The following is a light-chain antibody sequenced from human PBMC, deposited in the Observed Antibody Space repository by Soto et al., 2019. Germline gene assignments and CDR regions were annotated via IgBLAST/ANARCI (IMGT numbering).Light chain of an antibody. CDR3: SSYTSSSTSSLC. J-gene: IGLJ1*01. CDR2: KVS. V-gene: IGLV2-14*01. Sequence: QSALTQPASVSGSPGQSITISCTGTSSDVGGYNYVSWYQQHPGKAPILIIYKVSDRPSGVSNRFSGSKSGNTASLTISGLQAEDEADYYCSSYTSSSTSSLCLGTGTQLTVL. CDR1: SSDVGGYNY.